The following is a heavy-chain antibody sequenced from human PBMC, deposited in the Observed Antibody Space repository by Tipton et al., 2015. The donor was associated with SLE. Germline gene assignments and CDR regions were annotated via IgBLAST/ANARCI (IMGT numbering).Heavy chain of an antibody. D-gene: IGHD1-26*01. CDR1: GFTFSSYA. Sequence: SLRLSCAASGFTFSSYAMSWVRQTPGKGLEWVSGITGDSGNAYYVGSVKGRFSIFRDNSKNTLYLQMNSLRADDTAVYFCAYRTGSRAFDYWGQGNMVTVSS. CDR2: ITGDSGNA. V-gene: IGHV3-23*01. CDR3: AYRTGSRAFDY. J-gene: IGHJ4*02.